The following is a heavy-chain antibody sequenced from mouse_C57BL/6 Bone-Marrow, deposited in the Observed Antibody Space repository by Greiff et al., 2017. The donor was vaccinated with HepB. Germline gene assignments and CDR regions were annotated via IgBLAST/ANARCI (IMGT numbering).Heavy chain of an antibody. D-gene: IGHD2-5*01. CDR2: IYPGGGYT. CDR3: ARKSNYVYYAMDY. Sequence: VQLQQSGAELVRPGTSVKMSCKASGYTFTNYWIGWAKQRPGHGLEWIGDIYPGGGYTNYNEKFKGKVTLTADKSSSTAYMQFSSLTSEDSAIYYCARKSNYVYYAMDYWGQGTSVTVSS. V-gene: IGHV1-63*01. J-gene: IGHJ4*01. CDR1: GYTFTNYW.